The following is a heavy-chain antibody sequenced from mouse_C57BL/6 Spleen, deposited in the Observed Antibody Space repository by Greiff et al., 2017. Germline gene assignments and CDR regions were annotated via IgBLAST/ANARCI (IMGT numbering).Heavy chain of an antibody. D-gene: IGHD1-1*01. CDR3: ARRDGSTYFDY. CDR2: ISSGGSYT. J-gene: IGHJ2*01. CDR1: GFTFSSYG. Sequence: EVNLVESGGDLVKPGGSLKLSCAASGFTFSSYGMSWVRQTPDKRLEWVATISSGGSYTYYPDSVKGRFTISRDNAKNTLYLQLSSLKSEDTAMYYCARRDGSTYFDYWGHGTTLTVSS. V-gene: IGHV5-6*02.